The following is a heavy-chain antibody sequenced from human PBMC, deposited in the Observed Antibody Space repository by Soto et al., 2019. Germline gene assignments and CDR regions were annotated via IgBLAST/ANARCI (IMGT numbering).Heavy chain of an antibody. CDR2: ISSSSSYI. CDR3: ARVREVAGTIDY. J-gene: IGHJ4*02. V-gene: IGHV3-21*01. Sequence: GGSLRLSCAASGFTFSSYSMNWVRQAPGKGLEWVSSISSSSSYIYYADSVKGRFTISRDNAKNSLYLQMNSLRAEDTAVYYCARVREVAGTIDYWGQGTLVTVSS. D-gene: IGHD6-19*01. CDR1: GFTFSSYS.